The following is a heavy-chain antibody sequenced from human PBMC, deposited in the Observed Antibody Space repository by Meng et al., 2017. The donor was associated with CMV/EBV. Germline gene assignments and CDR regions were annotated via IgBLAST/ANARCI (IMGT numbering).Heavy chain of an antibody. CDR1: GGSISSSSYY. J-gene: IGHJ4*02. CDR3: ARQGGGDWGDY. D-gene: IGHD3-16*01. Sequence: GSLRLSCTVSGGSISSSSYYWGWIRQPPGKGVEWIGSIYYSGSTYYNPSLKSRVTISVDTSKNQFSLKLSSVTAADTAVYYCARQGGGDWGDYWGQGTLVTVSS. CDR2: IYYSGST. V-gene: IGHV4-39*01.